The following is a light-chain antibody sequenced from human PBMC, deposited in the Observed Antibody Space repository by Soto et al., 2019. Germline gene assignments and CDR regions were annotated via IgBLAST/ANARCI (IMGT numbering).Light chain of an antibody. CDR2: AAS. CDR3: QQCGSSPWT. Sequence: EIGLTQSPCTLSFSPGERATLSCRASQSVSSSYLAWYQQKPGQAPRLLIYAASSRATGIPDRFSGGGSGTDFTLTISRLEPEDFAVYYCQQCGSSPWTFGQGTKVDIK. V-gene: IGKV3-20*01. CDR1: QSVSSSY. J-gene: IGKJ1*01.